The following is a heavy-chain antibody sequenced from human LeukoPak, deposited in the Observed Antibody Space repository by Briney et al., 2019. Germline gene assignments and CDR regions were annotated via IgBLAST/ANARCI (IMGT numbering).Heavy chain of an antibody. J-gene: IGHJ4*02. D-gene: IGHD3-10*01. Sequence: SETLSLTCAVYGGSFSGYYWSWIRQPPGKGLEWIGEINHSGSTNYNPSLKSRVTISVDTSKNQFSLKLSSVTAADTAVYYCARRPYYYGSGIRKTLDYWGQGTLVTVSS. CDR2: INHSGST. CDR3: ARRPYYYGSGIRKTLDY. V-gene: IGHV4-34*01. CDR1: GGSFSGYY.